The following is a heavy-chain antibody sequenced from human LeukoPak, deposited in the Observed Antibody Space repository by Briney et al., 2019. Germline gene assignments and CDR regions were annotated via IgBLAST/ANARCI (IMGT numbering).Heavy chain of an antibody. CDR3: AKGPSQGATWLGDY. V-gene: IGHV3-30*02. Sequence: GGSLRLSCAASGFTFSSYGMHWVRQAPGKGLGWVAFIRQEESVRYYADSVKGRFTISRDNSKNTLSLQMNSLRPEDTAVDYCAKGPSQGATWLGDYWGQGILVTVSS. CDR1: GFTFSSYG. CDR2: IRQEESVR. J-gene: IGHJ4*02. D-gene: IGHD6-19*01.